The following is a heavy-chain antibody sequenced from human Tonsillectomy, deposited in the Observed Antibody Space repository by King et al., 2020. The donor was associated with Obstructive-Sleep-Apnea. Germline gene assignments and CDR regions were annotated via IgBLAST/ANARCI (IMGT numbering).Heavy chain of an antibody. V-gene: IGHV4-34*01. Sequence: VQLQQWGAGLLKPSETLSLTCAVFGGSFSDYYWSWIRQPPGKGLEWIGEINHSGSTNYHPSLKRRVTISVDTSQNQFSLKLNSVTAADTAVYYCARGSGAAAVNWFDPWGQGTLVTVSS. CDR2: INHSGST. J-gene: IGHJ5*02. D-gene: IGHD6-13*01. CDR3: ARGSGAAAVNWFDP. CDR1: GGSFSDYY.